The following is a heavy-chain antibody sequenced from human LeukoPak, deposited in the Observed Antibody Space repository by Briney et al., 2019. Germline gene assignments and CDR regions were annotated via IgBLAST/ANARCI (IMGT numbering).Heavy chain of an antibody. V-gene: IGHV1-2*02. CDR2: INPNSGGT. Sequence: ASVKFSCKASGYTFTAYYIHWVRQAPGQGLEWMGWINPNSGGTNYAQKFQGRVTLTRDTSITTAYMELNRLRSDDTAVYYCAKARGLYCSSTSCYDCDVWGKGTTVTVSS. CDR1: GYTFTAYY. CDR3: AKARGLYCSSTSCYDCDV. J-gene: IGHJ6*04. D-gene: IGHD2-2*01.